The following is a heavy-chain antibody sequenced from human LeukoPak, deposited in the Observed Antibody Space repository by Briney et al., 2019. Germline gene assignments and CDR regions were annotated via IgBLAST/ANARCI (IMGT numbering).Heavy chain of an antibody. V-gene: IGHV3-74*01. D-gene: IGHD5-18*01. CDR3: ARDSWDTAMANDY. J-gene: IGHJ4*02. Sequence: GGSLRLSCAASGFTFSSHWMHWVRQAPGKGLVWVSRIKDDGSHTNYADSVKGRFTISRDNAKNTLSLQMNSLRAEDTAVYYCARDSWDTAMANDYWGQGTLVTVSS. CDR2: IKDDGSHT. CDR1: GFTFSSHW.